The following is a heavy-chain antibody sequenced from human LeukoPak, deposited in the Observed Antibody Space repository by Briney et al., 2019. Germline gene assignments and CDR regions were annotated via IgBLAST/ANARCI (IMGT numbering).Heavy chain of an antibody. CDR2: IGYDGSNK. CDR1: GFSFSGYD. J-gene: IGHJ4*02. V-gene: IGHV3-30*02. D-gene: IGHD3-16*01. Sequence: GGSLRLSCAASGFSFSGYDMHWVRQAPGKGLEWVAIIGYDGSNKYYGDSVKGRFTISRDTSKNSLYLQMNSLRPEDTAVFYCARIRGGPIDYWGQGTLVTVSS. CDR3: ARIRGGPIDY.